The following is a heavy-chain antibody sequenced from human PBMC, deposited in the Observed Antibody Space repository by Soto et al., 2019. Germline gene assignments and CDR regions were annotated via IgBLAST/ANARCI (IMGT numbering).Heavy chain of an antibody. D-gene: IGHD3-10*01. CDR2: IHPSDSYT. CDR3: ARPGDDAFDI. V-gene: IGHV5-10-1*01. J-gene: IGHJ3*02. CDR1: GYSFTSYW. Sequence: AESLTISCKDSGYSFTSYWIIWVRQMPGKGLEWMGRIHPSDSYTNYSPSFQGHFTISADKSISTAYLQWSSLKALDTAMYYCARPGDDAFDIWGQGTMVTVSS.